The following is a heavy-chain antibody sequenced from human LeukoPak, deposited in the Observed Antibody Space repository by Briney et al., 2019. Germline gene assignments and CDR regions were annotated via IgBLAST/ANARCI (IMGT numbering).Heavy chain of an antibody. CDR3: ARTYYYGSGSYSTDY. D-gene: IGHD3-10*01. Sequence: SGGSLRLSCAASGFTSDDYGMSWVRQAPGKGLEWVSGINWNGGSTGYADSVKGRFTISRDNAKNSLYLQMNSLRAEDTALYYCARTYYYGSGSYSTDYWGQGTLVTVSS. J-gene: IGHJ4*02. CDR2: INWNGGST. CDR1: GFTSDDYG. V-gene: IGHV3-20*04.